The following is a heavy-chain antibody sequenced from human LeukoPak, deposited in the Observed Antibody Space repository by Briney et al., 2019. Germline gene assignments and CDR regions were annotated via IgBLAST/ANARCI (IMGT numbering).Heavy chain of an antibody. CDR1: GIAVSLKY. J-gene: IGHJ5*02. D-gene: IGHD3-10*02. Sequence: GGSLRLSCAASGIAVSLKYMTWVRQAPGKGLEWVSAISGSGGSTYYADSVKGRFTTSRDNSKNTLYLQMNSLRAEDTAVYYCAKDHEPMSPGGQGTLVSVSS. CDR2: ISGSGGST. V-gene: IGHV3-23*01. CDR3: AKDHEPMSP.